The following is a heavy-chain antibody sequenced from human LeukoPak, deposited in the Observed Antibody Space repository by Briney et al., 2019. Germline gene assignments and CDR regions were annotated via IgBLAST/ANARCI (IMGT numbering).Heavy chain of an antibody. Sequence: GGSLRLSCAASGFPFSSYWMIWVRQAPGKGLEWVANIKQDGSDKYYVDSVKGRFTISRDNAKNSLYLQLNSLRADDTAVYYCARLTGTTGFDYWGQGTLVTVSS. J-gene: IGHJ4*02. V-gene: IGHV3-7*01. CDR3: ARLTGTTGFDY. D-gene: IGHD1-1*01. CDR2: IKQDGSDK. CDR1: GFPFSSYW.